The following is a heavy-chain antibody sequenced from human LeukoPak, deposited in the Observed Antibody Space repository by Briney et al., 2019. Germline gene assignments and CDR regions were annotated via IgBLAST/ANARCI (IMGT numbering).Heavy chain of an antibody. CDR3: ARAPRNRGFDY. D-gene: IGHD4-11*01. CDR2: MNPNSGTT. V-gene: IGHV1-8*01. Sequence: ASVKVSCKASGYTFTSYDFNWVRQAPGQGPEWIGWMNPNSGTTGYAQKFQGRVTMTRDTSISTAYMDLSSLRSEDTAVYYCARAPRNRGFDYWGQGTLVTVSS. J-gene: IGHJ4*02. CDR1: GYTFTSYD.